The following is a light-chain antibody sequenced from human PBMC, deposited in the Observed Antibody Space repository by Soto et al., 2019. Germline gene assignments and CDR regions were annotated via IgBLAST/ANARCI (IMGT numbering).Light chain of an antibody. CDR3: PQYHWFWT. Sequence: IVRMHSAVPVSGKTAAKASXSFRASHRVSNNLAWFQQKPGLVPRVLRYGASDRSNGVSYRFGGSESGTALTLSTSSQQYDDCRGYYFPQYHWFWTFGDGTKVDI. CDR1: HRVSNN. V-gene: IGKV3-15*01. J-gene: IGKJ1*01. CDR2: GAS.